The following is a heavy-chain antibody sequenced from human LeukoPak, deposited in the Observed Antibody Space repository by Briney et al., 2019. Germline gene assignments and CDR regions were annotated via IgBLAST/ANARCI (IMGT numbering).Heavy chain of an antibody. CDR3: AAFGVVIK. CDR1: GGTFSGYY. D-gene: IGHD3-3*01. Sequence: SETLSLTCAVYGGTFSGYYWSCIRQPPGKRLEWVGESNDSGGTNYNPSLKSRVTISADKSKNQVSLKLTYVTAADTAVYYRAAFGVVIKWGQGTLVTVSS. V-gene: IGHV4-34*08. J-gene: IGHJ4*02. CDR2: SNDSGGT.